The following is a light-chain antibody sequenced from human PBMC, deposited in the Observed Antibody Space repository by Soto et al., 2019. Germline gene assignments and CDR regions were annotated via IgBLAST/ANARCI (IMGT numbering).Light chain of an antibody. CDR2: GNT. CDR1: SSNIGAGYD. CDR3: QSYDNNLSGSV. J-gene: IGLJ2*01. V-gene: IGLV1-40*01. Sequence: QSVLTQPPSVSGVPGQRVTIFCTGSSSNIGAGYDVHWYQQLPGTAPKLLIYGNTNRPSGVPDRFSGSRSGTSASLAITGLQAEDETDYYCQSYDNNLSGSVFGGGTKLTVL.